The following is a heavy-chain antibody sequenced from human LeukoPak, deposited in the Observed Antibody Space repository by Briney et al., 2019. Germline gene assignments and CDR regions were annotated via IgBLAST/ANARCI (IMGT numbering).Heavy chain of an antibody. CDR3: VKRDYYDTTTFSPLFQH. CDR2: INGEATST. V-gene: IGHV3-23*01. CDR1: GFTFSSYA. Sequence: PGGSLRLSCAASGFTFSSYAMHWVRQVPGKGLEWVSAINGEATSTFYAESVKGRFTISRDNSKNTLYLQMSDLRAEDTAVYYCVKRDYYDTTTFSPLFQHWGQGTLVTVSS. J-gene: IGHJ1*01. D-gene: IGHD3-22*01.